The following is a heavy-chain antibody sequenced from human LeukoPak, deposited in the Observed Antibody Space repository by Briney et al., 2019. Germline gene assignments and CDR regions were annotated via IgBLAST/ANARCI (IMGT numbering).Heavy chain of an antibody. CDR2: IIPIFGTA. D-gene: IGHD3-10*01. Sequence: SVKVSCKASGGTFSSYAISWVRQAPGQGLEWMGGIIPIFGTANYAQKFQGRVTITADESTSTAYMELSSLRSEDTAVYYCARGGHRRYYYTSGSAFDPWGQGTLVTVSS. V-gene: IGHV1-69*13. J-gene: IGHJ5*02. CDR1: GGTFSSYA. CDR3: ARGGHRRYYYTSGSAFDP.